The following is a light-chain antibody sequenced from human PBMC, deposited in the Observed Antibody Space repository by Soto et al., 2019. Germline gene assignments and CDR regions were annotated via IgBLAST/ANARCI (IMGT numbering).Light chain of an antibody. CDR1: SSDVGGYDY. CDR3: SSYTSSRTLV. Sequence: QSALTQPASVSGSPGQSITISCTGTSSDVGGYDYVSWYQQHPGKAPKFMIYDVSNRPSGVSNRFSGSKSGNTASLTISGLQAEDEADYYCSSYTSSRTLVFGTGTKFTVL. CDR2: DVS. J-gene: IGLJ1*01. V-gene: IGLV2-14*01.